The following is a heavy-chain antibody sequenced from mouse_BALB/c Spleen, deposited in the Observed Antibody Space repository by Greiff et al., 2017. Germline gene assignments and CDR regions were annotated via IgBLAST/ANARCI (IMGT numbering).Heavy chain of an antibody. J-gene: IGHJ3*01. V-gene: IGHV1S137*01. Sequence: QVQLKQSGPELVRPGESVKISCKGSGYTFTDYAMHWVKQSHAKSLEWIGVISIYYDNTNYNQKFKGKATMTVDKSSSTAYMELARLTSEDSAIYYCATQTARAEAWFAYWGQGTLVTVSA. D-gene: IGHD3-2*01. CDR2: ISIYYDNT. CDR3: ATQTARAEAWFAY. CDR1: GYTFTDYA.